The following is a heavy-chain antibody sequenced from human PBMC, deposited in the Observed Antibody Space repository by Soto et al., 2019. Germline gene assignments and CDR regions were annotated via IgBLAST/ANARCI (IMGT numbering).Heavy chain of an antibody. CDR3: ARDYDDSSVYPYYYYGMDV. CDR1: GYTFTSYG. D-gene: IGHD3-22*01. J-gene: IGHJ6*02. CDR2: IIPIFGPA. Sequence: QVQLVQSGAEVKKPGASVKVSCKASGYTFTSYGISWVRQAPGQGLEWMGGIIPIFGPANYAQKFQGRVTITADKSTSTAYMELSSLRSEDTAVYYCARDYDDSSVYPYYYYGMDVWGQGTTVTVPS. V-gene: IGHV1-69*06.